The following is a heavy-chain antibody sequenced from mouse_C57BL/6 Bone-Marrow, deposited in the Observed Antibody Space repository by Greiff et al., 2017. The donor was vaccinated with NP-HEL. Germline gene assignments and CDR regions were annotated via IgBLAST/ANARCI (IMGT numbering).Heavy chain of an antibody. Sequence: QVTLKVCGPGILQSSQSLSLTCSFSGFSLSTSGMGVSWIRQPSGKGLEWLAHIYWDDDKRYNPSLKSRLTISKDTSRNQVFLKITSVDTADTATYYCARRASFYYDYSYAMDYWGQGTSVTVSS. CDR1: GFSLSTSGMG. V-gene: IGHV8-12*01. CDR2: IYWDDDK. CDR3: ARRASFYYDYSYAMDY. D-gene: IGHD2-4*01. J-gene: IGHJ4*01.